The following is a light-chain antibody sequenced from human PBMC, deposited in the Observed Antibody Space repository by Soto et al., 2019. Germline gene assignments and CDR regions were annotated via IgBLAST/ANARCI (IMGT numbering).Light chain of an antibody. Sequence: DIQMTQSPSTLSASVGDRVTITCRASQSISSWLAWYQQKPGKAPKLLIYDASSLESGVPSRFSGSGSGTEFILTISSLQPDDVGTYYCQQYNTHSGTFGQGTKVDIK. CDR1: QSISSW. CDR2: DAS. CDR3: QQYNTHSGT. V-gene: IGKV1-5*01. J-gene: IGKJ1*01.